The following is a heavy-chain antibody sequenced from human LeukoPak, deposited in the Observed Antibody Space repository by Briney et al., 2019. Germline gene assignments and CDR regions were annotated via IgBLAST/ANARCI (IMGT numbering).Heavy chain of an antibody. CDR1: GFTFSSYA. Sequence: GGSLRLSCAASGFTFSSYAMHWVRQAPGKGLEWVAVISYDGSNKYYADSVKGRFTISRDNSKNTLYLQMNSLRAEDTAVYYCARGRRSSSSFGGGLNYYYYYMDVWGKGTTVTVSS. CDR2: ISYDGSNK. V-gene: IGHV3-30*01. CDR3: ARGRRSSSSFGGGLNYYYYYMDV. J-gene: IGHJ6*03. D-gene: IGHD6-6*01.